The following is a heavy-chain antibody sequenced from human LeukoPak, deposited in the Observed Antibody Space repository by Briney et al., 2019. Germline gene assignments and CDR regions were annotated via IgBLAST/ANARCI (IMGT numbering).Heavy chain of an antibody. CDR3: ARLSSSGYPTHVDY. D-gene: IGHD3-22*01. J-gene: IGHJ4*02. V-gene: IGHV4-30-4*01. CDR1: AGSISSGDYY. CDR2: IYYSGST. Sequence: SQTLSLTCTVSAGSISSGDYYLSWIRQPPGKGLEWIGYIYYSGSTYYNPSLKSRVTISVDTSKNQFSLKLSSVTAADTAVYYCARLSSSGYPTHVDYWGQGTLVTVSS.